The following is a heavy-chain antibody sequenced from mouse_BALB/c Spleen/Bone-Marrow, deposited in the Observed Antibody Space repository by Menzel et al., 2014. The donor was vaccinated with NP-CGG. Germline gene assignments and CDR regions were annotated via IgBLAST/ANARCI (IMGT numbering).Heavy chain of an antibody. CDR1: GYTFXDYP. CDR2: ISIYSGNT. CDR3: ARGFLGYFDY. Sequence: ESGPELVRPGVSVKISCKGSGYTFXDYPMHWVKQSHAKSLEWIGVISIYSGNTNYNQNFKGKAKMTVDKSSSTVYMELARLTSEDSAIYHCARGFLGYFDYWGQGTTLTVSS. V-gene: IGHV1S137*01. J-gene: IGHJ2*01.